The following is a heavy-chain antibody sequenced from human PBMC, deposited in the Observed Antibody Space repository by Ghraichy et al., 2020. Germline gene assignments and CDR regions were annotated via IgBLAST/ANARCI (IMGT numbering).Heavy chain of an antibody. V-gene: IGHV3-30*04. Sequence: GESLNISCAASGFTFSSYAMHWVRQAPGKGLEWVAVISYDGSNKYYADSVKGRFTISRDNSKNTLYLQMNSLRAEDTAVYYCATPHGPYGDYVDYFDYWGQGTLVTVSS. CDR1: GFTFSSYA. D-gene: IGHD4-17*01. J-gene: IGHJ4*02. CDR2: ISYDGSNK. CDR3: ATPHGPYGDYVDYFDY.